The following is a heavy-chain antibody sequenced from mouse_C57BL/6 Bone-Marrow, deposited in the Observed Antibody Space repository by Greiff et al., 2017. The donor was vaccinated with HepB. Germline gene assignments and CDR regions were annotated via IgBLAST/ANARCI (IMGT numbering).Heavy chain of an antibody. V-gene: IGHV1-69*01. D-gene: IGHD1-1*01. Sequence: QVQLQQPGAELVMPGASVKLSCKASGYTFTSYWMHWVKQRPGQGLEWIGEIDPSDSYTNYNQKFKGKSTLTVDKSSSTAYMQLSSLTSEDSAVYYCAGCPAITTVVPYYFDYWGQGTTLTVSS. J-gene: IGHJ2*01. CDR2: IDPSDSYT. CDR3: AGCPAITTVVPYYFDY. CDR1: GYTFTSYW.